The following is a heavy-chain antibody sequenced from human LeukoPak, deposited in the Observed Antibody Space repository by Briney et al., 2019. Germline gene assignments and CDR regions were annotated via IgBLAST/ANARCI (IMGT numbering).Heavy chain of an antibody. CDR2: ISWDGGST. CDR3: AKDGGGSGSYYWPPNFDYYYMDV. J-gene: IGHJ6*03. V-gene: IGHV3-43D*03. Sequence: GGSLRLSCAASGFTFSSYAMNWVRQAPGKGLEWVSLISWDGGSTYYADSVKGRFTISRDNSKNSLYLQMNSLRAEDTALYYCAKDGGGSGSYYWPPNFDYYYMDVWGKGTTVTVSS. D-gene: IGHD3-10*01. CDR1: GFTFSSYA.